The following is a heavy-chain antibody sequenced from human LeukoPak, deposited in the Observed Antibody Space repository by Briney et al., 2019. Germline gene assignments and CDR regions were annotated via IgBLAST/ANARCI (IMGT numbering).Heavy chain of an antibody. V-gene: IGHV3-48*04. CDR3: ARDRGGSYSEIDY. CDR2: ISASSSVR. J-gene: IGHJ4*02. Sequence: GRSLRLSCTASGFTFNSYSLNWVRQAPGTGLEWVSFISASSSVRNYADSVKGRFTISRDNAKNSLYLQMSSLRAEDTAVYYCARDRGGSYSEIDYWGQGTLVTVSS. D-gene: IGHD1-26*01. CDR1: GFTFNSYS.